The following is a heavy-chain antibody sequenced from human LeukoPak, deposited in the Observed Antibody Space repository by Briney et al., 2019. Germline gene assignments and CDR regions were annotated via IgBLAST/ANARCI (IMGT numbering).Heavy chain of an antibody. CDR3: ASSMTDAFDI. D-gene: IGHD2/OR15-2a*01. J-gene: IGHJ3*02. CDR1: GFTFSSYW. V-gene: IGHV3-7*01. Sequence: GGSLRLSCAASGFTFSSYWMTWVRQAPGKGLEWVANLNQDGSEKYYVDSVKGRFTISRDNAKNSLYLQMNSLRAEDTAVYYCASSMTDAFDIWGQGTMVTVSS. CDR2: LNQDGSEK.